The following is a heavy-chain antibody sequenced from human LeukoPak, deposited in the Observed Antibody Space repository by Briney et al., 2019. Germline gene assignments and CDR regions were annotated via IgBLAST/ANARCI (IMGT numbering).Heavy chain of an antibody. Sequence: GGSLRLSCAASGFTFSSYAMSWVRQAPGKGLEWVSAISGSGGSTYYADSVKGRFTISRDNSKNTLYLQMNSLRAEDTAVYYCAKSPRGVVTLTYYFDYWGQGTLVTVSS. CDR1: GFTFSSYA. CDR2: ISGSGGST. D-gene: IGHD4-23*01. CDR3: AKSPRGVVTLTYYFDY. J-gene: IGHJ4*02. V-gene: IGHV3-23*01.